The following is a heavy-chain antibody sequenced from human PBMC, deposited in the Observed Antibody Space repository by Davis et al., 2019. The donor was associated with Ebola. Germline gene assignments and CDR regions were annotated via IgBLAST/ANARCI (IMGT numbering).Heavy chain of an antibody. CDR2: ISYDGSNK. Sequence: GGSLRLSCAAPGFTSSAYYMSWIRQAPGKGLEWVAAISYDGSNKYYADSVKGRFTISRDNSKNTLYLQMNSLRAEDTAVYYCAKSDRLGYWGQGTLVTVSS. V-gene: IGHV3-30*18. CDR3: AKSDRLGY. D-gene: IGHD1-26*01. J-gene: IGHJ4*02. CDR1: GFTSSAYY.